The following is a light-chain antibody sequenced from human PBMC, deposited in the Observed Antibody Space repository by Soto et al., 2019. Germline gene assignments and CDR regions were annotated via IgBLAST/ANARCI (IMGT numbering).Light chain of an antibody. CDR2: KAS. Sequence: DLQMTQSPSTLSASVGDRVTITCRASQSISSWLAWYQQKPGKAPKLLIYKASSLESGVPSRFSGSGSGTELTLTISSLQPDDFATYYCQQYNSLWTFGQGTKVEIK. J-gene: IGKJ1*01. V-gene: IGKV1-5*03. CDR1: QSISSW. CDR3: QQYNSLWT.